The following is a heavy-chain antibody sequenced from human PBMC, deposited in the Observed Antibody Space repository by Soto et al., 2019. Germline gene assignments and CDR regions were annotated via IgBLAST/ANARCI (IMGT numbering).Heavy chain of an antibody. CDR2: ISYDGSNK. D-gene: IGHD3-3*01. CDR3: AKDGVRFLEWLFYFDY. J-gene: IGHJ4*02. V-gene: IGHV3-30*18. CDR1: GFTFSSYG. Sequence: PGGSLRLSFAASGFTFSSYGMHWVRQAPGKGLEWVAVISYDGSNKYYADSVKGRFTISRDNSKNTLYLQMNSLRAEDTAVYYCAKDGVRFLEWLFYFDYWGQGTLVTVSS.